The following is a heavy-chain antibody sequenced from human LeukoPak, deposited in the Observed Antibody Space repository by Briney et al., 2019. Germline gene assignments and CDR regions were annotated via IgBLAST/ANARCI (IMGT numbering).Heavy chain of an antibody. Sequence: PSETLSLTCAVYGGSFSGYYWSWIRQPPGRGLEWIGEINHSGSTNYNPSLKSRVTISVDTSKNQFSLKLSSVTAADTAVYYCARHIAYYYDSSGQARYFDYWGQGTLVTVSS. CDR1: GGSFSGYY. D-gene: IGHD3-22*01. V-gene: IGHV4-34*01. CDR3: ARHIAYYYDSSGQARYFDY. CDR2: INHSGST. J-gene: IGHJ4*02.